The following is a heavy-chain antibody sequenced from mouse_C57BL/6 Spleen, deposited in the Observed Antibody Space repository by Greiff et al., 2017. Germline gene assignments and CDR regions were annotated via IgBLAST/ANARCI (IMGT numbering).Heavy chain of an antibody. D-gene: IGHD2-3*01. Sequence: QVQLQQPGAELVMPGASVKLSCKASGYTFTSYWMHWVKQRPGQGLEWIGAIDPSDSYTNYNQKFQGKSTLTVDKSSSTAYMQLSSLTSEDSAVYYCARVGDGYYGSYWGQGTLVTVSA. CDR1: GYTFTSYW. V-gene: IGHV1-69*01. J-gene: IGHJ3*01. CDR2: IDPSDSYT. CDR3: ARVGDGYYGSY.